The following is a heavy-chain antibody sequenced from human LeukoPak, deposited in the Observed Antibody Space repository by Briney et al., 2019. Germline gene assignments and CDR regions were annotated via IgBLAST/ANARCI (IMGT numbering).Heavy chain of an antibody. CDR2: IIPIFGTA. Sequence: SVKVSCKASGGTFSSYAISWVRQAPGQGLEWMGGIIPIFGTASYAQKFQGRVTITTDESTSTAYMELSSLRSEDTAVYYCARAGLNGAGLSYYDSSGYYYAAFDIWGQGTMVTVSS. J-gene: IGHJ3*02. CDR3: ARAGLNGAGLSYYDSSGYYYAAFDI. V-gene: IGHV1-69*05. CDR1: GGTFSSYA. D-gene: IGHD3-22*01.